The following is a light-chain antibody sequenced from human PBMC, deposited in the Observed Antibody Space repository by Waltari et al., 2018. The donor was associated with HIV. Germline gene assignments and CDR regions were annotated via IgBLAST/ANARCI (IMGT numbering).Light chain of an antibody. Sequence: QSVLTQPPSASGTPGQSVSISCSGSRSNIGSNYVYWYQHLPGTTPKVVIYRSDQRPSGVADRFSGSNSGTSASLAISGLRSEDEAHYYCASWDDNLSGWVFGGGTKLTVL. CDR2: RSD. J-gene: IGLJ3*02. V-gene: IGLV1-47*01. CDR3: ASWDDNLSGWV. CDR1: RSNIGSNY.